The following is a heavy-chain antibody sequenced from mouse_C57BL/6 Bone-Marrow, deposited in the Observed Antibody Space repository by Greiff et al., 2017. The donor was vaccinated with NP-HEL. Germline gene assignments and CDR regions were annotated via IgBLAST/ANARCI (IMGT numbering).Heavy chain of an antibody. Sequence: EVQVVQSGGGLVKPGASLKLSCAASGFTFSSYTMPWVRQTPEQRLEWVATISRGGGNTYYPDSVQGRFTFPSDTANNTPYLPMSSLRSEDTALYYCARKGEAPFAYGGRGTALTVSS. CDR1: GFTFSSYT. V-gene: IGHV5-9*01. J-gene: IGHJ2*01. CDR2: ISRGGGNT. CDR3: ARKGEAPFAY.